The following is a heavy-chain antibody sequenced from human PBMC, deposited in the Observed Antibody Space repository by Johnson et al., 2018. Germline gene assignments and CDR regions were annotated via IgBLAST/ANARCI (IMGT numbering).Heavy chain of an antibody. V-gene: IGHV3-64*01. CDR2: LSNNGGVT. CDR1: GFIFNSYS. D-gene: IGHD5-24*01. Sequence: VQLVESGGGLVQPGGSXTLSCAASGFIFNSYSMHWVRQAPGKGLQSVSGLSNNGGVTYYASSVKGRFTISRDNFKNTLDRQMGSLRPEDVGVNYCARGEGMSTLKGDFYDYYMDVWGKGTTVTVSS. J-gene: IGHJ6*03. CDR3: ARGEGMSTLKGDFYDYYMDV.